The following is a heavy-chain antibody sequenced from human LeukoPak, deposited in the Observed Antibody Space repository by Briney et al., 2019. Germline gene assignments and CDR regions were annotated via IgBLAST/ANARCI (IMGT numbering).Heavy chain of an antibody. CDR1: GFTFSSYS. D-gene: IGHD4-11*01. V-gene: IGHV3-30*18. Sequence: TGGSLRLSCAASGFTFSSYSMNWVRQAPGKGLEWVAVISYDGSNKYYADSVKGRFTISRDNSKNTLYLQMNSLRAEDTAVYYCAKDSSSNFPNYYYYYMDVWGKGTTVTVSS. CDR3: AKDSSSNFPNYYYYYMDV. J-gene: IGHJ6*03. CDR2: ISYDGSNK.